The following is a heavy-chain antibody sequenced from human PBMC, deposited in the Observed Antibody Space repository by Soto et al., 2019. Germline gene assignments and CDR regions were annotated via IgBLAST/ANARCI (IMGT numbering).Heavy chain of an antibody. D-gene: IGHD4-17*01. CDR1: GGSISSGGYY. CDR3: ARTNATVVTIKFDY. CDR2: IYYGGST. V-gene: IGHV4-31*03. Sequence: PSETLSLTCTVSGGSISSGGYYWSWIRQHPGKGLEWIGYIYYGGSTYYNPSLKSRVTISVDTSKNQFSLKLSSVTAADTAVYYCARTNATVVTIKFDYWGQGTLVTVSS. J-gene: IGHJ4*02.